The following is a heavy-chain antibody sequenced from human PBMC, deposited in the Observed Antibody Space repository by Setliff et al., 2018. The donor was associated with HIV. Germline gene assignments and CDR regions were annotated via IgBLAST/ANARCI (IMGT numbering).Heavy chain of an antibody. CDR2: IYYSGST. CDR3: IIAYSSGWLAPMGLDS. J-gene: IGHJ4*02. Sequence: KTSETLSLTCTVSAGSIRSSTYYWAWIRQPPGKGLEWIGTIYYSGSTYYNPSPKSRATISVDMSKNQFSLRLSSVTAADTAVYYCIIAYSSGWLAPMGLDSWGQGTLVTVS. V-gene: IGHV4-39*03. CDR1: AGSIRSSTYY. D-gene: IGHD6-19*01.